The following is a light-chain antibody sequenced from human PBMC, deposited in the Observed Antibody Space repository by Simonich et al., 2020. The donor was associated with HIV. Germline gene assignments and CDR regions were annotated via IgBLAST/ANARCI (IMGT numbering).Light chain of an antibody. Sequence: DIVMTQTPLSLSVTPGQPASISCNSSQSLLHSDGKTYLYWYLQKPGQSPHLLIHEGSNRFSRVPDRFSGSGSGTDFTLKISRVEAEDIGLYYCMQSVQLPITFGQGTRLEIK. V-gene: IGKV2D-29*02. CDR3: MQSVQLPIT. J-gene: IGKJ5*01. CDR2: EGS. CDR1: QSLLHSDGKTY.